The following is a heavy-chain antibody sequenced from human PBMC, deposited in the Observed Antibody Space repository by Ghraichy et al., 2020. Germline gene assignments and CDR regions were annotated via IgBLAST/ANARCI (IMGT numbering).Heavy chain of an antibody. CDR2: VFTGGNT. D-gene: IGHD2-15*01. Sequence: SETLSLTCTVSGASVSTGSYYWTWIRQPAGKGLEWVGRVFTGGNTNYNPSLKSRVTMSIDPSKNQFSLKVTSVTAADTAGYYCARSSDFCSGGSCYPAYDCFDVWGQGAMVIVSS. CDR3: ARSSDFCSGGSCYPAYDCFDV. J-gene: IGHJ3*01. V-gene: IGHV4-61*02. CDR1: GASVSTGSYY.